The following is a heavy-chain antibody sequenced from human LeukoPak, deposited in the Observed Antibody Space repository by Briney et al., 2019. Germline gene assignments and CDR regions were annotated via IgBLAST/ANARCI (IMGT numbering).Heavy chain of an antibody. V-gene: IGHV1-69*05. J-gene: IGHJ4*02. CDR2: IIPIFGTA. CDR1: GGTFSSYA. CDR3: ARGSGGGTPLDY. Sequence: EASVKVSCKASGGTFSSYAISWVRQAPGQGLEWMGRIIPIFGTANYAQKFQGRVTITTDESTSTAYMELRSLRSDDTAVYYCARGSGGGTPLDYWGQGTLVTVSS. D-gene: IGHD1/OR15-1a*01.